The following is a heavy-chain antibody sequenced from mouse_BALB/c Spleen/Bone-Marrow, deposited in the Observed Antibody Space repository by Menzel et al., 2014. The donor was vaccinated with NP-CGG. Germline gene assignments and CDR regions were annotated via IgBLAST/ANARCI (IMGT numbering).Heavy chain of an antibody. V-gene: IGHV14-3*02. CDR1: GFNIKDTY. Sequence: EVQLQQSGAELVKPGASVKLSCTASGFNIKDTYMHWVKQRPEQGLEWIGRIDPANGNAKYDPKFQGKATITADTSSNTAYLQHSSLTTEDATVYYCAAYRLGSSIDFWGQGTTLTVSS. J-gene: IGHJ2*01. CDR3: AAYRLGSSIDF. D-gene: IGHD4-1*01. CDR2: IDPANGNA.